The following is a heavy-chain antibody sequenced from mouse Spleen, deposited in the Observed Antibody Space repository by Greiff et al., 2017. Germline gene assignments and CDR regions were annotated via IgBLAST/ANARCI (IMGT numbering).Heavy chain of an antibody. J-gene: IGHJ4*01. CDR3: ARWPPTTVVATYYAMDY. V-gene: IGHV1-26*01. CDR2: INPNNGGT. Sequence: VQLQQSGPELVKPGASVKISCKASGYTFTDYYMNWVKQSHGKSLEWIGDINPNNGGTSYNQKFKGKATLTVDKSSSTAYMELRSLTSEDSAVYYCARWPPTTVVATYYAMDYWGQGTSVTVSS. D-gene: IGHD1-1*01. CDR1: GYTFTDYY.